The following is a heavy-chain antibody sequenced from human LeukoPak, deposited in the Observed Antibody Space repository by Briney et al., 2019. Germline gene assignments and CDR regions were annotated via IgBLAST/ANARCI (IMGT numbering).Heavy chain of an antibody. CDR2: ISGSGDNT. D-gene: IGHD2-21*02. Sequence: PGGSLRLSCAVSGFTFSNYAMSWVRQAPGKGLEWVSAISGSGDNTYYADSVKGRFTVSRDNSKNTLYVQIKSLRAEDTAVYYCAKDFVVVPGNVNYFDYWGQGTLVTVSS. V-gene: IGHV3-23*01. CDR3: AKDFVVVPGNVNYFDY. CDR1: GFTFSNYA. J-gene: IGHJ4*02.